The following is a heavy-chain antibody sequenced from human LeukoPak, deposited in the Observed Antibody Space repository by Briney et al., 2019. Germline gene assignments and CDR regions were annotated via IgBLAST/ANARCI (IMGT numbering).Heavy chain of an antibody. J-gene: IGHJ4*02. Sequence: SCKASGYTFSSYGMHWVRQAPGKGLEWVAVISYDGSNKYYADSVKGRFTISRDNSKNTLYLQMNSLRAEDTAVYYCAKDIAVTTFFDYWGQGTLVTVSS. V-gene: IGHV3-30*18. D-gene: IGHD4-17*01. CDR2: ISYDGSNK. CDR3: AKDIAVTTFFDY. CDR1: GYTFSSYG.